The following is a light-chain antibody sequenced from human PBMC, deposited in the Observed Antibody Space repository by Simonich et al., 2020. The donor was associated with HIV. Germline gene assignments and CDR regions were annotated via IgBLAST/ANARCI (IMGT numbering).Light chain of an antibody. J-gene: IGLJ2*01. CDR3: QSYDSSNHVV. CDR2: EDN. CDR1: SGSIANNY. V-gene: IGLV6-57*03. Sequence: NFMLTQPHSVSESPGKTVTISCTRSSGSIANNYVQWYQQRPGSAPTTVIYEDNQRPSGVPDLFSGSIDSSSNSASLSISGLKTEDEADYYCQSYDSSNHVVFGGGTKLTVL.